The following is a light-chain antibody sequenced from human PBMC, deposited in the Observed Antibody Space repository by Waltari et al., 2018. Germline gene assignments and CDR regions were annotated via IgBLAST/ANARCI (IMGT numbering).Light chain of an antibody. V-gene: IGLV6-57*03. Sequence: FRLSQPHSVSECPGKTGNIACTRTSGSFGSNYVHWYQQRPGSAPTIVIYDDDQRPSGVPDRFSGSIDSSSHSASLSLAGLKAEDESDYFCQSYDNTNQVVFGGGTKLTVL. CDR2: DDD. CDR3: QSYDNTNQVV. CDR1: SGSFGSNY. J-gene: IGLJ3*02.